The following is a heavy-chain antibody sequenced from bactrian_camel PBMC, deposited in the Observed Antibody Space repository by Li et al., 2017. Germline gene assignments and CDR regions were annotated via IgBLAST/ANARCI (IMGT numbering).Heavy chain of an antibody. CDR3: NARCGRAGAWGAFFTS. J-gene: IGHJ6*01. V-gene: IGHV3S10*01. CDR2: IGTDDRI. CDR1: GYTSSAYC. Sequence: DVQLVESGGGSGQAGGSLRLSCAASGYTSSAYCMGWFRQTPEKECELVSSIGTDDRIYYADSVKGRFTISRDHAKNTVYLLMNSLKPEDTAMYYCNARCGRAGAWGAFFTSWGQGTQVTVS. D-gene: IGHD1*01.